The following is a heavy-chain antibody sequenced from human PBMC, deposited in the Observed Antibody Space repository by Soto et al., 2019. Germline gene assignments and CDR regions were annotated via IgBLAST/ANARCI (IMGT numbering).Heavy chain of an antibody. CDR1: GGSISSGDYY. CDR2: SYYSGST. D-gene: IGHD3-3*01. Sequence: QVQLQESGPGLVKPSQTLSLTCTVSGGSISSGDYYWSWIRQPPGKGLEWIGYSYYSGSTYYNPSLKGRVTISVDTSKNQFSLKLSSVTAADTAVYYCARGGVFGVVAYYFDNWGQGTLVTVSS. V-gene: IGHV4-30-4*01. J-gene: IGHJ4*02. CDR3: ARGGVFGVVAYYFDN.